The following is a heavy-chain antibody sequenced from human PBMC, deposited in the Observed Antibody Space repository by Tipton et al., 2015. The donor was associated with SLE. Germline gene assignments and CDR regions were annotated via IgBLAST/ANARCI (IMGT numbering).Heavy chain of an antibody. V-gene: IGHV4-61*02. J-gene: IGHJ4*02. CDR3: ARGITMVRGVLDY. CDR1: GGSISSGSYY. Sequence: LRLSCTVSGGSISSGSYYWSWIRQPAGKGLEWIGRIYTSGSTNYNPSLKSRVTISVDTSKNQFSLKLSSVTAADTAVYYCARGITMVRGVLDYWGQGTLVTDSS. D-gene: IGHD3-10*01. CDR2: IYTSGST.